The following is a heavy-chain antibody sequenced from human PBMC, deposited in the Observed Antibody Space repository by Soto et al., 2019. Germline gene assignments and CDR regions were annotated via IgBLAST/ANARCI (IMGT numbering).Heavy chain of an antibody. CDR2: IWYDGSNK. Sequence: QVQLVESGGGVVQPGRSLRLSCAASGFTFSSYGMHWVRQAPGKGLEWVAVIWYDGSNKYYADSVKGRFTISRDNSKNTLYLQMNSLRAEDTAVYYCAREVNVWSGYYRDHYDYYDGMDVWGQGTTVTGSS. D-gene: IGHD3-3*01. CDR1: GFTFSSYG. CDR3: AREVNVWSGYYRDHYDYYDGMDV. J-gene: IGHJ6*02. V-gene: IGHV3-33*01.